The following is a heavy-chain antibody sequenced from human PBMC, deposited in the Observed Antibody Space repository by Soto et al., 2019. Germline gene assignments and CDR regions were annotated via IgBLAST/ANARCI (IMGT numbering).Heavy chain of an antibody. J-gene: IGHJ3*02. D-gene: IGHD3-16*01. CDR3: ARDATFGTKGGSFDI. CDR1: GFTFRLYS. V-gene: IGHV3-33*01. CDR2: MWYDGTNK. Sequence: PGGSLRLSCAASGFTFRLYSMHWVRQSPGKGLEWVAVMWYDGTNKYYGESVKGRFTISRDNSENTLYLQMNSLRVEDTAVYYCARDATFGTKGGSFDIWGHGTLVTVSS.